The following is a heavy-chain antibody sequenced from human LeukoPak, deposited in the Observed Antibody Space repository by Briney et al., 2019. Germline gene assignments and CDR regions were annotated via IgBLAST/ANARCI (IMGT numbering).Heavy chain of an antibody. CDR3: ARDCSSTSCYRD. CDR2: IYYSGST. CDR1: GGSISSSSYY. D-gene: IGHD2-2*01. J-gene: IGHJ4*02. V-gene: IGHV4-39*07. Sequence: SETLSLTCTVSGGSISSSSYYWGWIRQPPGKGLEWIGSIYYSGSTYYNPSLKSRVTISVDTSKNQFSLKLSSVTAADTAVYYCARDCSSTSCYRDWGQGTLVTVSS.